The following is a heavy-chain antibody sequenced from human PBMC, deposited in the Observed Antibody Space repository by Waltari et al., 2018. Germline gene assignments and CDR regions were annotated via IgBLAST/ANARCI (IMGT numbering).Heavy chain of an antibody. J-gene: IGHJ4*02. D-gene: IGHD3-10*01. CDR3: ARDVEGVLDF. V-gene: IGHV3-7*01. Sequence: VQLVESGGGLVQPGGSLRRSCAASGFRVTIYETGWVRQAPGKGPEWLANINRDGRDKNYVDSVKGRFTVSRDNTKNSLSLQMDSLRVEDTAVYFCARDVEGVLDFWGQGTLVTVSS. CDR2: INRDGRDK. CDR1: GFRVTIYE.